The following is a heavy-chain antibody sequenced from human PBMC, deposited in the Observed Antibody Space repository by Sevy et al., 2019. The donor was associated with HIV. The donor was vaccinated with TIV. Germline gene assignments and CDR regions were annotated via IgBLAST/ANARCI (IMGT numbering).Heavy chain of an antibody. V-gene: IGHV1-18*04. CDR1: GYTFTSYG. J-gene: IGHJ6*02. CDR3: SRGEPDILTGYSYGMDV. CDR2: ISAYNGNT. D-gene: IGHD3-9*01. Sequence: ASVKVSCKASGYTFTSYGISWVRQAPGQGLEWMGWISAYNGNTNYAQKLQGRVTMTTDTSTSTAYMELRSLRSDDTAVYYCSRGEPDILTGYSYGMDVWGQGTTVTVSS.